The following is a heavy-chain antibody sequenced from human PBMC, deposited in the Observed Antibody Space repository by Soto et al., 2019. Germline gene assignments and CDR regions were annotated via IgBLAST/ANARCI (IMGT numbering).Heavy chain of an antibody. V-gene: IGHV3-23*01. CDR1: GFTFINYA. Sequence: PGGSLRLSCAASGFTFINYAMTWVRQAPGEGLEWVSTISGNGANTHYADSVKGRFSISRDNSKNTLYIQMNSLRDDDTAVYYCAKDYGSSRYFFDYWGQGALVTVSS. CDR3: AKDYGSSRYFFDY. CDR2: ISGNGANT. D-gene: IGHD6-19*01. J-gene: IGHJ4*02.